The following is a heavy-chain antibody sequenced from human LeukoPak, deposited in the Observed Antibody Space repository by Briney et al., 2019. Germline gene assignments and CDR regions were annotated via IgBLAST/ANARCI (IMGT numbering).Heavy chain of an antibody. V-gene: IGHV5-51*01. J-gene: IGHJ3*02. D-gene: IGHD5-24*01. CDR2: IYPGDSDT. CDR3: ARLSRMATTLDVFDI. CDR1: GYSFTSYW. Sequence: GESLKISCKGSGYSFTSYWIGWVRQMPGKGLEWMGTIYPGDSDTRYSPSFQGQVTISADKSISTAYLQWSSLKASDTAMYYCARLSRMATTLDVFDIWGQGTMVTVSS.